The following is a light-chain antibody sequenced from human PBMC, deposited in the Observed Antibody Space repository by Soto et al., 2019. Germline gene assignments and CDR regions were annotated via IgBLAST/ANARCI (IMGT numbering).Light chain of an antibody. CDR2: GAS. V-gene: IGKV3-20*01. CDR3: QHYGRSPIT. CDR1: QSVASS. J-gene: IGKJ5*01. Sequence: ERVMTQSPATLSASPGERVTLSCRASQSVASSVAWYQQKPGQAPRLILYGASSRATGIPDRFSGSGSATDFTLTISRLEPEDFALYYCQHYGRSPITFGQGTRLETK.